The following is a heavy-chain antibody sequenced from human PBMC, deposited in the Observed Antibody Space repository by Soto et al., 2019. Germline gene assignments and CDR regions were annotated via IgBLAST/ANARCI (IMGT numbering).Heavy chain of an antibody. CDR3: ARDPHPLRHGMATMNY. D-gene: IGHD5-12*01. V-gene: IGHV3-23*01. CDR1: GFTFSSYA. CDR2: ISGSGCST. Sequence: PGGSLRLSCAASGFTFSSYAMSWVRQSPGKGLEWVSTISGSGCSTYYADSVQGRFTISRDHSKNTLYLQMNSLRAEDTAVYYCARDPHPLRHGMATMNYWGQGTLVTVSS. J-gene: IGHJ4*02.